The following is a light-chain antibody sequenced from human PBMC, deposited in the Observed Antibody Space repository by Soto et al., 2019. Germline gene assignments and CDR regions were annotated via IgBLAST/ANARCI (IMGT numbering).Light chain of an antibody. J-gene: IGKJ1*01. Sequence: EIVLTQSPGTLSLSPGERATLSCRASQSVSSSYLAWYQQKPGQAPRLLIYGASSRATGIPDRFSGSGSGTDFTLTISRLEAEDFAVYYCQQYGRSPRTFGEGTKVEMK. CDR2: GAS. CDR1: QSVSSSY. CDR3: QQYGRSPRT. V-gene: IGKV3-20*01.